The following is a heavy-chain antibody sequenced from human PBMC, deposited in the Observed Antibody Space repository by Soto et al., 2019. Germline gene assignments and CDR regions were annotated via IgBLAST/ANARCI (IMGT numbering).Heavy chain of an antibody. CDR2: IYYSGST. V-gene: IGHV4-39*01. CDR3: ARPERGAYYDFWSGYSPYYYYGMDV. J-gene: IGHJ6*02. Sequence: SETLSLTCTVSGGSISSSSYYWGWIRQPPGKGLEWIGSIYYSGSTYYNPSLKSRVTISVDTSKNQFSLKLSSVTAADTAVYYCARPERGAYYDFWSGYSPYYYYGMDVWGQGTTVT. D-gene: IGHD3-3*01. CDR1: GGSISSSSYY.